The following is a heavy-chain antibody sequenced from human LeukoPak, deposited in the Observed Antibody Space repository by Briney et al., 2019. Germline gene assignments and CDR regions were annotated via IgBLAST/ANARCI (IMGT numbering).Heavy chain of an antibody. CDR2: IIPIFGTA. J-gene: IGHJ4*02. V-gene: IGHV1-69*06. CDR3: ARDLGYGSGSYYDY. CDR1: GGTFSSYA. D-gene: IGHD3-10*01. Sequence: GASVKVSCKASGGTFSSYAISRVRQAPGQGLEWMGGIIPIFGTANYAQKFQGRVTITADKSTSTAYMELSSLRSEDTAVYYCARDLGYGSGSYYDYWGQGTLVTVSS.